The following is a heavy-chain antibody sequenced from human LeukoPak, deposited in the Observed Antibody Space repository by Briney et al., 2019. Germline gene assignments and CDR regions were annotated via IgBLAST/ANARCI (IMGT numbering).Heavy chain of an antibody. CDR3: ARDRTYGDYPGMDY. CDR2: IIPMFGTA. V-gene: IGHV1-69*05. J-gene: IGHJ4*02. CDR1: GGTFSSYA. Sequence: ASVKVSCKASGGTFSSYAISWVRQAPGQGLEWMGGIIPMFGTANYAQKFQGRVTITTDESTSTAYMELSSLRSEDTAVYYCARDRTYGDYPGMDYWGQGTLVTVSS. D-gene: IGHD4-17*01.